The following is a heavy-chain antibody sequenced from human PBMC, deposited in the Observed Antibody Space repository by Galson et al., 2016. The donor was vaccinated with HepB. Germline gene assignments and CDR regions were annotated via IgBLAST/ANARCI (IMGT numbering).Heavy chain of an antibody. J-gene: IGHJ4*02. CDR1: GGTFNSYG. V-gene: IGHV1-69*13. CDR3: ARALREYQLLRELNW. Sequence: SVKVSCKASGGTFNSYGISWVRQAPGQGLEWMGGIIPILGTANYAQKFQGRVTITAHESTSTAYMELSSLRSEDTAVYYCARALREYQLLRELNWRGQGTLVIISS. CDR2: IIPILGTA. D-gene: IGHD2-2*01.